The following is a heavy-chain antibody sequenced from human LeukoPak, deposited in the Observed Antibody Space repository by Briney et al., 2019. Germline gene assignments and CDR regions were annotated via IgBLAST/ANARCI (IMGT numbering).Heavy chain of an antibody. CDR2: ISWNSGSI. V-gene: IGHV3-9*01. CDR1: GFTFDDYA. J-gene: IGHJ6*02. Sequence: GGSLRLSCAASGFTFDDYAMHWVRQAPGKGLEWVSGISWNSGSIGYADSVKGRFTISRDNAKNSLYLQMNSLRAEDTALYYCAKVPKKLYYYYGMDVWGQGTTVTVSS. CDR3: AKVPKKLYYYYGMDV.